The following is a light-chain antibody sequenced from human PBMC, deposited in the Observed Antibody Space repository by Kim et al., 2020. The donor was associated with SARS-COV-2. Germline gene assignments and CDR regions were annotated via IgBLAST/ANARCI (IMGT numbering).Light chain of an antibody. Sequence: SPGERATLFCRASQSVSRDCLAWYQQKPGQTPSLLIYGASNRATGISDRLSGSGSGTDYTLTINRLEPGDAAVYYCQQYGSSPLTFGGGTKVDIK. V-gene: IGKV3-20*01. CDR1: QSVSRDC. J-gene: IGKJ4*01. CDR2: GAS. CDR3: QQYGSSPLT.